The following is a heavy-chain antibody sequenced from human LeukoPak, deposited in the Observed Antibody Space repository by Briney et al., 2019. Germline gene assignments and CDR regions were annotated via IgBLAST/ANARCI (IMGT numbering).Heavy chain of an antibody. J-gene: IGHJ4*02. CDR1: GFTFTSSA. D-gene: IGHD3-22*01. CDR3: AAQDYYDSSGFGY. V-gene: IGHV1-58*02. Sequence: GASVKVSCKASGFTFTSSATQWVRQARGQRLEWIGWIVVGSGNTNYAQKFQERVTITRDMSTSTAYMELSSLRSEDTAVYYCAAQDYYDSSGFGYWGQGTLVTVSS. CDR2: IVVGSGNT.